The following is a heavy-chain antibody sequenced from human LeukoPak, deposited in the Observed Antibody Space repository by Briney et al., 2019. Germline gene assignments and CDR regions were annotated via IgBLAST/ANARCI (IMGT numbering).Heavy chain of an antibody. D-gene: IGHD2-15*01. Sequence: ASVKVSCKASGYTFNRHDISWVRQAPGQGPEWMGWISCYNGDTHYAQNYQGRLTMTTDTSTSTAYMELRSLRSDDTAVYYCARDPSNTSGHNAWFDYWGQGTLVTLSS. CDR1: GYTFNRHD. V-gene: IGHV1-18*01. J-gene: IGHJ5*01. CDR3: ARDPSNTSGHNAWFDY. CDR2: ISCYNGDT.